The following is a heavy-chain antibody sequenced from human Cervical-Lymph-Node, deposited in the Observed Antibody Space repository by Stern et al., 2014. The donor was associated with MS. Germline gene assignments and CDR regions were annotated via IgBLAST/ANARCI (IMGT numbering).Heavy chain of an antibody. CDR2: IDPSDAYT. CDR1: GYSFTSYS. V-gene: IGHV5-10-1*03. J-gene: IGHJ3*02. Sequence: VQLVESGAEVKKPGESLRISCKGSGYSFTSYSINWVRQVPGKGLEWMGRIDPSDAYTNYTPYFQGNVTISADNSISTAYMERSSLKASDTAMYYCARRCSRRIDAFDIWGQGTMVTVSS. D-gene: IGHD2-15*01. CDR3: ARRCSRRIDAFDI.